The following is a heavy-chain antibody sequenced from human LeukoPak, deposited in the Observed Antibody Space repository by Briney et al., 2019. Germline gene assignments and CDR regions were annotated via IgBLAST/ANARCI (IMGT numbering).Heavy chain of an antibody. J-gene: IGHJ4*02. CDR2: ISYDGSNK. D-gene: IGHD6-19*01. V-gene: IGHV3-30*18. Sequence: GRSLRLSCAASGFTFSSYGMHWVRQAPGKGLEWVAVISYDGSNKYYADSVKGRFTISRDSSKNTLYLQMNSLRAEDTAVYYCAKDTNRYSSGWYDYWGQGTLVTVSS. CDR1: GFTFSSYG. CDR3: AKDTNRYSSGWYDY.